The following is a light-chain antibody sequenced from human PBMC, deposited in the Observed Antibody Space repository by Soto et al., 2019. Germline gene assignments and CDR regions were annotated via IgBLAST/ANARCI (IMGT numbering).Light chain of an antibody. CDR1: SSNIETHT. CDR2: SNN. J-gene: IGLJ3*02. Sequence: QSVLTQPPSVSGTPGQRVSISCSGSSSNIETHTVSWYQNLPGAAPKLLIYSNNERPSGVPDRFSGSKSGTSASLAISGLQSEDEAEYYCAAWDDSLSSWVFGRGTKLTVL. CDR3: AAWDDSLSSWV. V-gene: IGLV1-44*01.